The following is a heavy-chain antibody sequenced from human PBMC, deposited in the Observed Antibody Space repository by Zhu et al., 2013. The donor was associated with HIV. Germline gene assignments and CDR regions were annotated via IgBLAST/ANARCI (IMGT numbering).Heavy chain of an antibody. CDR2: ISAYNGNT. CDR1: GYTFTSYG. Sequence: QVQLVQSGAEVKKPGASVKVSCKASGYTFTSYGISWVRQAPGQGLEWMGWISAYNGNTNYAQKLQGRVTMTTDTSTSTAYMELRSLRSDDTAVYYCARDCFGGDCSSTSPNNWFDPWGQGTLVTVSS. V-gene: IGHV1-18*04. D-gene: IGHD2-2*01. J-gene: IGHJ5*02. CDR3: ARDCFGGDCSSTSPNNWFDP.